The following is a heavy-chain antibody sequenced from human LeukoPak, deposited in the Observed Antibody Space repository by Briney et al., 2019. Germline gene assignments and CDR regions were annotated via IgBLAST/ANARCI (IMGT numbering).Heavy chain of an antibody. D-gene: IGHD3-16*02. CDR1: GFSLSTSGMC. V-gene: IGHV2-70*01. CDR3: ARIRLVPNTFGGVIVIYGMDV. Sequence: SGPALVKPTQTLTLTCTFSGFSLSTSGMCVSWIRQPPAKALEWLALIDWDDDKYYSTSLKTRLTISKDTSKNQVVLTMTNMDPVDTATYYCARIRLVPNTFGGVIVIYGMDVWGQGTTVTVSS. J-gene: IGHJ6*02. CDR2: IDWDDDK.